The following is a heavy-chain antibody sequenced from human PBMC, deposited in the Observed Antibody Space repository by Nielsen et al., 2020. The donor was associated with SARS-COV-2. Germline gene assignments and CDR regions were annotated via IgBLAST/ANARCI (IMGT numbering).Heavy chain of an antibody. D-gene: IGHD2-2*01. J-gene: IGHJ4*02. Sequence: GESLKISCAASGFTFSSYGMNWVRQAPGKGLEWVSSISSSSSYIYYADSVKGRFTISRDNAKNSLYLQMNSLRAEDTAVYYCARDCSSTSCRVFDYWGQGTLVTVSS. V-gene: IGHV3-21*01. CDR3: ARDCSSTSCRVFDY. CDR1: GFTFSSYG. CDR2: ISSSSSYI.